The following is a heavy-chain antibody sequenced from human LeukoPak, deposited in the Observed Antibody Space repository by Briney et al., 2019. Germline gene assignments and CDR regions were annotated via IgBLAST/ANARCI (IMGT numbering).Heavy chain of an antibody. CDR1: GGSFSGYY. Sequence: SETLSLTCAVYGGSFSGYYWSWIRQPPGKGLEWIGEINHSGSTNYNPSLKSRVTISVDTSKNQFSLKLSSVTAADTAVYYCARVSRVVYGMDVWGQGTTVTVSS. D-gene: IGHD3-10*01. CDR3: ARVSRVVYGMDV. J-gene: IGHJ6*02. CDR2: INHSGST. V-gene: IGHV4-34*01.